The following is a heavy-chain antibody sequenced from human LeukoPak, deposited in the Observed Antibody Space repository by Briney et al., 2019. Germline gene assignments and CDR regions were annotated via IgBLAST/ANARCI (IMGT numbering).Heavy chain of an antibody. V-gene: IGHV1-2*02. Sequence: GASVKVSCKASGYTFTGYYMHWMRQAPRQGLEWMGWINPNSGVTSYAQKFQGRVTMTRDTSISTAYMELSRLRSDDTAVYYCARDATVVRGLIINLVDYFHHWGQGTLVTVSS. J-gene: IGHJ1*01. CDR3: ARDATVVRGLIINLVDYFHH. D-gene: IGHD3-10*01. CDR1: GYTFTGYY. CDR2: INPNSGVT.